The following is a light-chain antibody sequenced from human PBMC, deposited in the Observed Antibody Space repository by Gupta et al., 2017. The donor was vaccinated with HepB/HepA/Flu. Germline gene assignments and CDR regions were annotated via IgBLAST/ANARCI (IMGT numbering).Light chain of an antibody. CDR1: SSDVGGYYY. V-gene: IGLV2-14*01. CDR2: DVS. Sequence: QSALTQPASVCGSAGQSPTIARNGTSSDVGGYYYVSWYQQHPATAPKLMIYDVSNRPSGVSNRFSGSKSGNTASLTISGLQAEDEADYYCSSYTSSSTPVVFGGGTKLTVL. CDR3: SSYTSSSTPVV. J-gene: IGLJ2*01.